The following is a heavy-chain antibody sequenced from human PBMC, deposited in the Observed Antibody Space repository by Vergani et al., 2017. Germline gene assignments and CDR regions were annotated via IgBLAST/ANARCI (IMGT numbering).Heavy chain of an antibody. CDR2: INPSGGHT. Sequence: QVQVVQSGAEVKKSGASVKVSCKTSEYTFSNYYMHWVRQAPGQGLEWMGIINPSGGHTNYAQKFQGRVTMTRDTSTSTVYMKLSSLRSEDTAIYYCARGDYGILTGYRYWGQGTLVTVSA. CDR3: ARGDYGILTGYRY. V-gene: IGHV1-46*03. CDR1: EYTFSNYY. D-gene: IGHD3-9*01. J-gene: IGHJ4*02.